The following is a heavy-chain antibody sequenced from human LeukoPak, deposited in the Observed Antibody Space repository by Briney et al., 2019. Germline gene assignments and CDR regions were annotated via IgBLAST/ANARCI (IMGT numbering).Heavy chain of an antibody. Sequence: SETVSLTCTVSGGSISSYYWSWLRQPPGKGLDWIGYGYYGGSTHYNPSLEQRVTISVDTFKNQFCLKLSSVTAADTAVYYCATGDRRFGEIWFDPWGQGTLVTV. D-gene: IGHD3-10*01. CDR3: ATGDRRFGEIWFDP. CDR2: GYYGGST. V-gene: IGHV4-59*01. CDR1: GGSISSYY. J-gene: IGHJ5*02.